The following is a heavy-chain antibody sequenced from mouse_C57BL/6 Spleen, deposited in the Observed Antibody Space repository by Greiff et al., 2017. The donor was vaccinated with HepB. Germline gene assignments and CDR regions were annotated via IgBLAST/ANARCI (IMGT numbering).Heavy chain of an antibody. D-gene: IGHD2-4*01. V-gene: IGHV1-61*01. J-gene: IGHJ3*01. CDR3: ARRGDDYDVPPWLAY. CDR2: IYPSDSET. CDR1: GYTFTSYW. Sequence: QVQLQQPGAELVRPGSSVKLSCKASGYTFTSYWMDWVKQRPGQGLEWIGNIYPSDSETHYNQKFKDKATLTVDKSSSTAYMQRSSLTSEDSAVDYCARRGDDYDVPPWLAYWGQGTLVTVSA.